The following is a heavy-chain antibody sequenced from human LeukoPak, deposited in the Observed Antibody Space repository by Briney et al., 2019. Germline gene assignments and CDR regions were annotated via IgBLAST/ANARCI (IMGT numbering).Heavy chain of an antibody. J-gene: IGHJ4*02. CDR3: ARGLGHDFWSGYSPGYYFDY. CDR1: GYTFTSYG. Sequence: ASVKVSCKASGYTFTSYGISWVRQAPGQGLEWMGWISAYNGNTNYAQKLQGRVTMTTDTSTSTAYMELRSLRSDDTAVYYCARGLGHDFWSGYSPGYYFDYWGQGTLVTVSS. D-gene: IGHD3-3*01. V-gene: IGHV1-18*01. CDR2: ISAYNGNT.